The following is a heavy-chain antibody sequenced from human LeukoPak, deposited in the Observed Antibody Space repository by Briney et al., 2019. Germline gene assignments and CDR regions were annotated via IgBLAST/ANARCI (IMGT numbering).Heavy chain of an antibody. D-gene: IGHD5-12*01. V-gene: IGHV1-18*01. CDR1: GYTFTSYG. CDR2: ISAYNGNT. CDR3: ARDNLDVEMATIGPDSDSDY. J-gene: IGHJ4*02. Sequence: ASVKVSCKASGYTFTSYGISWVRQAPGQGLEWMGWISAYNGNTNYAQKLQGRVTMTTDTPTSTAYMELRSLRSDDTAVYYCARDNLDVEMATIGPDSDSDYWGQGTLVTVSS.